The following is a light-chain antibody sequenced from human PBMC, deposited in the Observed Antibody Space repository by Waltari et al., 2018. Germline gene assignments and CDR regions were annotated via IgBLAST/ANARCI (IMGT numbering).Light chain of an antibody. CDR1: QSVLYSSNSKNY. Sequence: DIVMPQSPDSLAVCLGERATINCKSSQSVLYSSNSKNYLAWYQQKPGQPPKLLIYWASTRESGVPDRFSGSGSGTDFTLTITSLQAEDVAVYYCQQYYSTPRAFGQGTKVEIK. CDR3: QQYYSTPRA. CDR2: WAS. V-gene: IGKV4-1*01. J-gene: IGKJ1*01.